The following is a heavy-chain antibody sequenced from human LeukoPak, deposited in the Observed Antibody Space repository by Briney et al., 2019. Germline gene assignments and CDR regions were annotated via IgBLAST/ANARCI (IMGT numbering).Heavy chain of an antibody. CDR3: ARGQITMVVVAVQYYMDV. CDR1: GFTFSSYG. Sequence: GGSLRLSCAASGFTFSSYGMHWVRQAPGKGLEWVAVISYDGSNKYYADSVKGRFTISRDNSKNTLYLQMNSLRAEDTAVYYCARGQITMVVVAVQYYMDVWGKGTTVTVSS. V-gene: IGHV3-30*03. CDR2: ISYDGSNK. J-gene: IGHJ6*03. D-gene: IGHD3-22*01.